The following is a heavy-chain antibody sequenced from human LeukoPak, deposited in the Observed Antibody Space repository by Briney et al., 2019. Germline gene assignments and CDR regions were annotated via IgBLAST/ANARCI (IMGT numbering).Heavy chain of an antibody. Sequence: GGSLRLSCAASGFTFRNYAMSWVRQAPGKGLEWVSVISNSGGRTNYADSVKGRFTISRDNSKNTLYLQMNSLRAEDTAIYYCAKDGLLLPHDYWGQGTLVTVSS. CDR3: AKDGLLLPHDY. V-gene: IGHV3-23*01. CDR1: GFTFRNYA. CDR2: ISNSGGRT. J-gene: IGHJ4*02. D-gene: IGHD3/OR15-3a*01.